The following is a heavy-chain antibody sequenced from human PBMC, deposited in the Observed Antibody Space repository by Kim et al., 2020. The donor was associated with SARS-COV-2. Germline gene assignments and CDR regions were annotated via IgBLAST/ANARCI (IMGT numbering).Heavy chain of an antibody. CDR2: IDGSGDST. D-gene: IGHD3-3*01. V-gene: IGHV3-23*01. CDR3: AKDGAVLRFLEWLNN. CDR1: GFTFSNYV. J-gene: IGHJ4*02. Sequence: GGSLRLSCTTSGFTFSNYVMSWVRQAPGKGLEWVSGIDGSGDSTYYADFVKGRFTISRDNSKNTVYLQMNSLRADDTAVYYCAKDGAVLRFLEWLNNWGQGTLVTVSS.